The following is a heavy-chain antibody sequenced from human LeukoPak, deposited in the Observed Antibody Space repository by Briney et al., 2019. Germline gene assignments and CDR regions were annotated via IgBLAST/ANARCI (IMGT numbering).Heavy chain of an antibody. CDR1: GFTFSSYS. D-gene: IGHD1-26*01. CDR2: IAASGTAM. J-gene: IGHJ4*02. CDR3: ASSGSYRFDY. V-gene: IGHV3-48*02. Sequence: PGGSLRLSCAASGFTFSSYSMNWVRQAPGKGLEWVSHIAASGTAMFYADSVKGRFTTSRDNAKNSLYLQMNSLRDEDTAVYYCASSGSYRFDYWGRGTLVTVSS.